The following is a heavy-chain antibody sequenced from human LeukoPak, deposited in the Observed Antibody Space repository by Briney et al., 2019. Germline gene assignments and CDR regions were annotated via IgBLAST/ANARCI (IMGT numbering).Heavy chain of an antibody. CDR3: ARGLSVGVAYGDY. J-gene: IGHJ4*02. V-gene: IGHV3-74*01. CDR2: INTDGIDT. D-gene: IGHD3-3*01. CDR1: GFTFSTYW. Sequence: RTGGSLRLSCAASGFTFSTYWVHWVRQAPGKGLVWVSCINTDGIDTRYADSVKGRFTISRDNAKNTVYLQMNSLRAEDTALYFCARGLSVGVAYGDYWGQGTLVTVSS.